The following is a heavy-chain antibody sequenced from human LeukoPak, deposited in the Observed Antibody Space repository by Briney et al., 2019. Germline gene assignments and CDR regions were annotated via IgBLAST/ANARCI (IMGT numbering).Heavy chain of an antibody. CDR3: AREGIVIHVGGLDY. V-gene: IGHV4-34*01. CDR2: INHSGST. CDR1: GGSFSGYY. D-gene: IGHD2-21*01. J-gene: IGHJ4*02. Sequence: SETLSLTCAVYGGSFSGYYWSWIRQPPGKGLEWIGEINHSGSTNYNPSLKSRVTISVDTSKNQFSLKLSSVTAADTAVYYCAREGIVIHVGGLDYWGQGTLVTVSS.